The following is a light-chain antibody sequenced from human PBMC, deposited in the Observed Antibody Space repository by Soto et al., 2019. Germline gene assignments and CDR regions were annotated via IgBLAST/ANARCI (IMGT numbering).Light chain of an antibody. V-gene: IGKV1-5*01. CDR3: QQYKSYPIT. J-gene: IGKJ5*01. CDR1: QSVSRQ. CDR2: DAS. Sequence: MHMTPSHSTLSASLLDGYTINFPASQSVSRQLAWYQQKPGKAPKLLVYDASSLESGVPSRFSGSGSGTDFTLTISSLQPEDFATYYCQQYKSYPITFGQGTRLEIK.